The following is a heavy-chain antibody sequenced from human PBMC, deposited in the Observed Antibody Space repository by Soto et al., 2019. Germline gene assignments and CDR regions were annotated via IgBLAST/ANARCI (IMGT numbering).Heavy chain of an antibody. D-gene: IGHD2-21*02. CDR1: GGTVASSHW. J-gene: IGHJ5*02. CDR2: VYHTGET. CDR3: AREIVTAGGNNYFDP. V-gene: IGHV4-4*02. Sequence: SETLSLTCGVSGGTVASSHWWSWVRQSPGGGLEGIGNVYHTGETNFNPSLQSRVTISVYKSNNQFSLRLNSLTAADTAVYFCAREIVTAGGNNYFDPWGPGTRVTVSS.